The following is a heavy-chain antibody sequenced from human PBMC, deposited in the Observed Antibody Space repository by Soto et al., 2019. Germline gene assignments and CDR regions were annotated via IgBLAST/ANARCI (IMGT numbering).Heavy chain of an antibody. D-gene: IGHD3-22*01. CDR1: GYTFTSYG. CDR3: ARDMIARQFYYYYGTDV. Sequence: ASVKVSCKASGYTFTSYGISWVRQAPGQGLEWMGWISAYNGNTNYAQKLQGRVTMTTDTSTSTAYMELRSLRSDDTAVYYCARDMIARQFYYYYGTDVWGQGTPVTVSS. CDR2: ISAYNGNT. J-gene: IGHJ6*02. V-gene: IGHV1-18*01.